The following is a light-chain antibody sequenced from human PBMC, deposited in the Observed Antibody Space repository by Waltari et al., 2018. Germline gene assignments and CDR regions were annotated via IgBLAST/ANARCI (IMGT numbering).Light chain of an antibody. CDR2: AAS. V-gene: IGKV1-16*01. CDR1: QGITNY. J-gene: IGKJ4*01. Sequence: DIQMTQSPSSLSASVGDTVTISCRATQGITNYLAWFQQRPGEVPRSLIYAASTLHSGAPSRFSGSGSETDFTLTINGLQPEDFATYYCLQYDHYPLTFGGGTKVETK. CDR3: LQYDHYPLT.